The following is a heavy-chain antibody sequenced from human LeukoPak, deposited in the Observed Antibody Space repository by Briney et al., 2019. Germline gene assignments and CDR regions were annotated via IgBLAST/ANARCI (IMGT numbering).Heavy chain of an antibody. CDR1: GFIFSSYS. D-gene: IGHD3-10*02. CDR2: ISSSSSYI. J-gene: IGHJ6*03. Sequence: GGSLRLSCAASGFIFSSYSMSWVRQAPGKGLEWVSSISSSSSYIYYADSVKGRFTISRDNAKNSLYLQMNSLRAEDTAVYYCARAGRKSRGVDLVRKKETGYYYYMDVWGKGTTVTVSS. V-gene: IGHV3-21*01. CDR3: ARAGRKSRGVDLVRKKETGYYYYMDV.